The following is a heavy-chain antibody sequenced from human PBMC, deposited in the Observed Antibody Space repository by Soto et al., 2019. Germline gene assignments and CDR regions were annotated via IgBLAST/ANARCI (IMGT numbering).Heavy chain of an antibody. D-gene: IGHD4-17*01. Sequence: GASVKVSCKASGYTFTSYAMHWVRQAPGQRLEWMGWINAGNGNTKYSQKFQGRVTITRDTSASTAYMELSSLRSEDTAVYYCARGPSPHGDYVLWFDPWGQGTLVTVSS. CDR2: INAGNGNT. V-gene: IGHV1-3*01. CDR3: ARGPSPHGDYVLWFDP. CDR1: GYTFTSYA. J-gene: IGHJ5*02.